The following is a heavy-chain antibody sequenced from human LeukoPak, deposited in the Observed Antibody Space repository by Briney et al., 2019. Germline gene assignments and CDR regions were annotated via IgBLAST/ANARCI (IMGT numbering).Heavy chain of an antibody. CDR1: GFTFDDYA. Sequence: SGGSLRLSCAASGFTFDDYAMHWVRHAPGKGLEWVSGISWNSGSIDYADSVKGRFTISRDNAKNSLYLQMNSLRAEDMALYYCAKDRYISGWYYFDYWGQGTLVTVSS. CDR2: ISWNSGSI. D-gene: IGHD6-19*01. CDR3: AKDRYISGWYYFDY. V-gene: IGHV3-9*03. J-gene: IGHJ4*02.